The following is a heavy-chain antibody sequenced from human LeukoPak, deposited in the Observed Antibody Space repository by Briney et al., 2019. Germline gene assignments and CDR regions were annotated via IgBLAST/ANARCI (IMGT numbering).Heavy chain of an antibody. CDR3: ARDPLRGAAGSYLLDY. V-gene: IGHV1-8*01. CDR2: MNPNSGNT. Sequence: ASVKGSCKASGYTFTRYDINGVRQASGQGLAWMGWMNPNSGNTGFAQKFQGRVTMIRNTSISTAYMELTSLRSEDTGMYYCARDPLRGAAGSYLLDYWGQGTLVTVSS. CDR1: GYTFTRYD. J-gene: IGHJ4*02. D-gene: IGHD3-10*01.